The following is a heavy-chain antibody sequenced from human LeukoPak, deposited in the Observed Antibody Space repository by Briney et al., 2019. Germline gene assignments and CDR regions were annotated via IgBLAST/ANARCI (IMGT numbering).Heavy chain of an antibody. CDR2: ISAYNGNT. D-gene: IGHD3-22*01. CDR1: VYTFTSYG. CDR3: ARRDYDSSGYYY. Sequence: GASVNVSCKASVYTFTSYGISWVRQAPGQGREGMGWISAYNGNTNYAQKLQGRVTITTDTSTSTAYMELRSLRSDDTAVYYCARRDYDSSGYYYWGQGTLVTVSS. J-gene: IGHJ4*02. V-gene: IGHV1-18*01.